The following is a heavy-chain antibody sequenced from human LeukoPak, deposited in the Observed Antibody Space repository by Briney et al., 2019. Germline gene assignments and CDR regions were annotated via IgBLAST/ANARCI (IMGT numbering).Heavy chain of an antibody. Sequence: ASVKVSCKASEYTFTSYDINWVRQATGQGLEWVGWMNPNSGNTGYAQKFQGRVTMTRDTSISTAYMELSSLRSDDTAVYFCARSNYGGKRWFDPWGQGTLVIVSS. CDR1: EYTFTSYD. J-gene: IGHJ5*02. D-gene: IGHD4-23*01. CDR3: ARSNYGGKRWFDP. V-gene: IGHV1-8*01. CDR2: MNPNSGNT.